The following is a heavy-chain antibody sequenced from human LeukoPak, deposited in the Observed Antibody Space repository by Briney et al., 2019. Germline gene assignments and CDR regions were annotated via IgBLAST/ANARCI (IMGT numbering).Heavy chain of an antibody. D-gene: IGHD3-22*01. CDR1: GFTFSSYE. CDR2: ISSSGTTI. CDR3: ARGPGSSGYWDY. V-gene: IGHV3-48*03. J-gene: IGHJ4*02. Sequence: GGSLRLSCAASGFTFSSYEMNWVRQAPGKGLEWVSYISSSGTTIYYADSVKGRFTISRDNAKNSLYLQMNSLRAEDTAVYYCARGPGSSGYWDYWGQGTLVTVSS.